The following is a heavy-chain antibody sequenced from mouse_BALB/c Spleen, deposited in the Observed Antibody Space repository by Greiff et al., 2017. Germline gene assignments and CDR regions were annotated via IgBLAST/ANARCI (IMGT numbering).Heavy chain of an antibody. CDR1: GFTFSSYT. J-gene: IGHJ2*01. Sequence: EVNLVESGGGLVQPGGSLKLSCAASGFTFSSYTMSWVRQTPEKRLEWVAYISNGGGSTYYPDTVKGRFTISRDNAKNTLYLQMSSLKSEDTAMYYCARGYGNPGDFDYWGQGTTLTVSS. CDR3: ARGYGNPGDFDY. D-gene: IGHD2-10*02. CDR2: ISNGGGST. V-gene: IGHV5-12-2*01.